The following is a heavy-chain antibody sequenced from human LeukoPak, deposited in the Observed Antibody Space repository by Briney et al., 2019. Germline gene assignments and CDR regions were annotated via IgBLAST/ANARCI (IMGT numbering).Heavy chain of an antibody. CDR1: GFTFSSYS. D-gene: IGHD5-18*01. V-gene: IGHV3-48*04. Sequence: PGGSLRLSCAASGFTFSSYSMNWVRQAPGKGLEWVSYISSSSSTIYYADSVKGRFTISRDNAKNSLYLQMNSLRAEDTALYYCAKSVGIQLSYGNIDYWGQGTLVTVSS. J-gene: IGHJ4*02. CDR2: ISSSSSTI. CDR3: AKSVGIQLSYGNIDY.